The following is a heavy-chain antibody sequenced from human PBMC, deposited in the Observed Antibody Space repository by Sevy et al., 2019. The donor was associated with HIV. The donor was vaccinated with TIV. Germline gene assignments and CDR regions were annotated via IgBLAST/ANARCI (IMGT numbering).Heavy chain of an antibody. V-gene: IGHV1-18*01. CDR1: GYTFIMYG. D-gene: IGHD3-22*01. CDR2: ISAYSGNT. CDR3: VRASHAYYYDSNHWFDP. Sequence: ASVKVSCKASGYTFIMYGISWVRQAPGQGLEWMGWISAYSGNTNYAQKFQGRVTMSTDTSTSTAYMELRSLRSDDTAVYYCVRASHAYYYDSNHWFDPWGQGTLVTVS. J-gene: IGHJ5*02.